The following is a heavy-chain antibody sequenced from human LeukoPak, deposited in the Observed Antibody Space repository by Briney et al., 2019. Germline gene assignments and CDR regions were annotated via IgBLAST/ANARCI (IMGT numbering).Heavy chain of an antibody. Sequence: PSETLSLTCTVSGGSISSYYWSWIRQPPGKGLEWIGYIYYSGSTNYNPSLKSRVTISVDTSENQFSLKLSSVTAADTAVYYCARGARDSSGYYYVIDYWGQGTLVTVSS. J-gene: IGHJ4*02. D-gene: IGHD3-22*01. CDR3: ARGARDSSGYYYVIDY. V-gene: IGHV4-59*01. CDR1: GGSISSYY. CDR2: IYYSGST.